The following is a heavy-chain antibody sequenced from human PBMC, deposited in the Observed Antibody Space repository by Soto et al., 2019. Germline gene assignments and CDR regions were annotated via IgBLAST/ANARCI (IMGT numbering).Heavy chain of an antibody. CDR2: ISYDGSNK. J-gene: IGHJ4*02. CDR3: AKVGPHLGEGDFWSGWSDY. CDR1: GFTFSSYG. D-gene: IGHD3-3*01. V-gene: IGHV3-30*18. Sequence: GGSLRLSCAASGFTFSSYGMHWVRQAPGKGLEWVAVISYDGSNKYYADSVKGRFTISRDNSKNTLYLQMNSLRAEDTAVYYCAKVGPHLGEGDFWSGWSDYWGQGTLVTVSS.